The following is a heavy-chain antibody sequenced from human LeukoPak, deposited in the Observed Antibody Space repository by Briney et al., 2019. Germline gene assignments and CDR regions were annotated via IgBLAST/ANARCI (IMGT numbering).Heavy chain of an antibody. CDR1: GYTLTELS. D-gene: IGHD5-12*01. J-gene: IGHJ4*02. Sequence: ASVKVSCKVSGYTLTELSMHWVRQAPGKGLEWMGGFDPEDGETIYAQKFQGRVTMTEDTSTDTAYMELSSLRSEDTAVYYCATVWAGSDPFEYWGRGTLVTVSS. CDR2: FDPEDGET. V-gene: IGHV1-24*01. CDR3: ATVWAGSDPFEY.